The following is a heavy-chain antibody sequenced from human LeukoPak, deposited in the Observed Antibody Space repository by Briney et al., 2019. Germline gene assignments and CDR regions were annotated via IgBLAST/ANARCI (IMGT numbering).Heavy chain of an antibody. J-gene: IGHJ5*02. Sequence: ASVKVSCKASGYTFTGYYMHWVRQAPGQGLEWMGWINPNSGGTNYAQKFQGRVTVTRDTSISTAYMELSRLRSDDTAVYYCARDLEIDDSSGYYFWFDPWGQGTLVTVSS. CDR3: ARDLEIDDSSGYYFWFDP. CDR2: INPNSGGT. D-gene: IGHD3-22*01. V-gene: IGHV1-2*02. CDR1: GYTFTGYY.